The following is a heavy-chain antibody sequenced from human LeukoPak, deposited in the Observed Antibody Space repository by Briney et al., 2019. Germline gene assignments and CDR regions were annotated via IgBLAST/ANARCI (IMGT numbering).Heavy chain of an antibody. CDR1: GFTFSIYG. Sequence: QPGRSLRLSCAASGFTFSIYGMHWVRQAPGKGLEWVAVILYDGSNKYYADSVKGRFTISRDNSKNTLYLQMNSLRAEDTAVYYCARDMCSSTSCYGDYYYGMDVWGKGTTVTVSS. CDR2: ILYDGSNK. CDR3: ARDMCSSTSCYGDYYYGMDV. J-gene: IGHJ6*04. V-gene: IGHV3-33*01. D-gene: IGHD2-2*01.